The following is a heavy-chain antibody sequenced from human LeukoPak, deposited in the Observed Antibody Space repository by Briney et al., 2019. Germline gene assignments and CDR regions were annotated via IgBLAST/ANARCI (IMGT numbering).Heavy chain of an antibody. J-gene: IGHJ3*02. Sequence: GGSLRLSRAASGFTFSRNWMIWVRQAPGKRLEWVASINQDGSEKYYVDSVKGRFTISRDNAKNSLFLQMNSLRAEDTAVYYCARVGSGNFLGAFDIWGQGTMVTVSS. CDR1: GFTFSRNW. CDR3: ARVGSGNFLGAFDI. D-gene: IGHD1-26*01. CDR2: INQDGSEK. V-gene: IGHV3-7*03.